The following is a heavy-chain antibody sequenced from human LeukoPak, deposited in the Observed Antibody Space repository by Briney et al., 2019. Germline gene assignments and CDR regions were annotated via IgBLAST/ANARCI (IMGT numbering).Heavy chain of an antibody. J-gene: IGHJ6*03. CDR3: ARGVGLANYYYYMDV. CDR1: GFSFSNYA. CDR2: IGGSIGST. Sequence: GGSLRLSCAASGFSFSNYAMSWVRQGPGKGLEWVSAIGGSIGSTFYTDSVKGRFTISRDNAKNSLFLQMSSLRVEDMSVYYCARGVGLANYYYYMDVWGRGTTVTISS. V-gene: IGHV3-23*01. D-gene: IGHD2-15*01.